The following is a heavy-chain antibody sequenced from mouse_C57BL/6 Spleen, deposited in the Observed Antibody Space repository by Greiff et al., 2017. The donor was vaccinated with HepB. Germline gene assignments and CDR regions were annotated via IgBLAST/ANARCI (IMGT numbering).Heavy chain of an antibody. CDR2: ISSGSSTI. Sequence: EVKVVESGGGLVKPGGSLKLSCAASGFTFSDYGMHWVRQAPEKGLAWVAYISSGSSTIYYADTVKGRFTISRDNAKNTLFLQMTSLRSEDTAMYYCARGKNWGVDYWGQGTTLTVSS. V-gene: IGHV5-17*01. J-gene: IGHJ2*01. CDR1: GFTFSDYG. CDR3: ARGKNWGVDY. D-gene: IGHD4-1*01.